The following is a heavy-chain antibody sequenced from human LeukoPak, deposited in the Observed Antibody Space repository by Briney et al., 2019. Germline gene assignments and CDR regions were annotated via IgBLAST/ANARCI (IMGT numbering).Heavy chain of an antibody. Sequence: GGSLRLSCAASGFTFSSYSMNWVRQAPGKGLEWVSSISSSSSYIYYADSVKGRFTISRDNAKNSLYLQMNSLRAEDTAVYYCARALRYFDWLSTSPEYNWFDPWGQGTLVTVSS. V-gene: IGHV3-21*01. CDR1: GFTFSSYS. CDR3: ARALRYFDWLSTSPEYNWFDP. D-gene: IGHD3-9*01. J-gene: IGHJ5*02. CDR2: ISSSSSYI.